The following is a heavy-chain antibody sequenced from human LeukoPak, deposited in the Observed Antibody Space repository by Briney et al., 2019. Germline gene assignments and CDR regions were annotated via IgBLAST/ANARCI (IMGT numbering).Heavy chain of an antibody. D-gene: IGHD5-18*01. CDR2: ITSGSTTM. CDR1: GFTFGDYS. CDR3: ARDGVYSYGPYYYYGMDV. V-gene: IGHV3-48*01. Sequence: GGSLRLSCAASGFTFGDYSMNWVRQAPGEGLEWLSFITSGSTTMYYADSVKGRFIVSRDNAKNSLYLQMDSLRADDTAVYYCARDGVYSYGPYYYYGMDVWGQGTTVTVSS. J-gene: IGHJ6*02.